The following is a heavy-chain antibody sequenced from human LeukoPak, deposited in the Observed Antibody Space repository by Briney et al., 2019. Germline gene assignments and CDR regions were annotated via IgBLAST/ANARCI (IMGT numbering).Heavy chain of an antibody. V-gene: IGHV4-59*01. Sequence: PSETLSLTCTVSGGSISSYYWSWIRQPPGKGLEWIGYIYYNGTTNYNPPLESRVTIPLNTSKNQFSLKLSSVTAADTAVYYCARGTYGSAWYVDYWGQGTLVTVSS. J-gene: IGHJ4*02. CDR1: GGSISSYY. CDR3: ARGTYGSAWYVDY. CDR2: IYYNGTT. D-gene: IGHD6-19*01.